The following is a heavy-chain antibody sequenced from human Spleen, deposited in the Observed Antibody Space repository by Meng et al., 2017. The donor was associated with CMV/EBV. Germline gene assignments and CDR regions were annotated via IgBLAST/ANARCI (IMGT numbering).Heavy chain of an antibody. CDR2: IRYDGSNK. CDR1: GFTFSSYG. D-gene: IGHD5-18*01. J-gene: IGHJ5*02. V-gene: IGHV3-30*02. CDR3: ARDARIQLWSNNWFDP. Sequence: GESLKISCAASGFTFSSYGMHWVRQAPGKGLEWVAFIRYDGSNKYYADSVKGRFTISRDNSKNTLYLQMNSLRAEDTAVYYCARDARIQLWSNNWFDPWGQGTLVTVS.